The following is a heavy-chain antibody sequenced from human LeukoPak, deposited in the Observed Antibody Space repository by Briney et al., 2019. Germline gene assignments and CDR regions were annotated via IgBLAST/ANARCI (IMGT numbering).Heavy chain of an antibody. CDR1: GFTFSSYE. CDR2: ISSSGSTI. CDR3: ARWGRITIFGVVPFDY. Sequence: GGSLRLSCAASGFTFSSYEMNWVRQAPGKGLEWVSYISSSGSTIYYADSVKGRFTISRDNAKNSLYLQMNSLRAEDTAVYYCARWGRITIFGVVPFDYWGQGTLVTVSS. V-gene: IGHV3-48*03. D-gene: IGHD3-3*01. J-gene: IGHJ4*02.